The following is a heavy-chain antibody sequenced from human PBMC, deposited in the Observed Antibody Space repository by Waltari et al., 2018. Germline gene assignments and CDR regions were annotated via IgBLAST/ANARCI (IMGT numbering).Heavy chain of an antibody. CDR2: IYHSGST. J-gene: IGHJ6*02. CDR3: ARVGYSGSYLTRYYYGMDV. CDR1: GYSISSGYY. D-gene: IGHD1-26*01. Sequence: QVQLQESGPGLVKPSETLSLPCAVSGYSISSGYYWGWIRQPPGKGLEWIGSIYHSGSTYYNPSLKSRVTISVDTSKNQFSLKLSSVTAADTAVYYCARVGYSGSYLTRYYYGMDVWGQGTTVTVSS. V-gene: IGHV4-38-2*01.